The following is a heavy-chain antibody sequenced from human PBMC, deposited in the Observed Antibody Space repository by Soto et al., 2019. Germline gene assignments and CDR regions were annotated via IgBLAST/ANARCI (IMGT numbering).Heavy chain of an antibody. CDR2: ISSSSSYI. D-gene: IGHD3-10*02. J-gene: IGHJ4*02. CDR3: ARWGCSGSYCVDY. Sequence: GGSLRLSCAASGFTFSSYSMNWVRQAPGKGLEWVSSISSSSSYIYYADSVKGRFTISRDNAKNSLYLQMNSLRAEDTAVYYCARWGCSGSYCVDYWGQGTLVTVSS. CDR1: GFTFSSYS. V-gene: IGHV3-21*01.